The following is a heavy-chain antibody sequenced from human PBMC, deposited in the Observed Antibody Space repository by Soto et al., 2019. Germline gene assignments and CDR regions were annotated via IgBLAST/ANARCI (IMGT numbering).Heavy chain of an antibody. CDR2: ISAYTGNT. D-gene: IGHD3-9*01. CDR3: ARDVDERLTGYYIPFDY. V-gene: IGHV1-18*01. J-gene: IGHJ4*02. CDR1: DYTFASYG. Sequence: ASVKVSCKASDYTFASYGVSWVRQAPGQGLEWMGWISAYTGNTNYAQKFQGRVTLTTDTSTSTAYMELRSLTSDDTALYYCARDVDERLTGYYIPFDYWGQGTQVTVSS.